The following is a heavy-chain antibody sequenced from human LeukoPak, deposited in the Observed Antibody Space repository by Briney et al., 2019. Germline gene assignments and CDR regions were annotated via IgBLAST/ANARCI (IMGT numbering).Heavy chain of an antibody. CDR2: FDPEDGET. J-gene: IGHJ6*03. Sequence: ASVKVSCKVSGYTLTELSMHWVRQAPGKGLEWMGGFDPEDGETIYAQKFQGRVTMTEDTSTDTAYMELSSLRSEDTAVYYCAREHGSSLLFVRKYYYYMDVWGKGTTVTVSS. CDR1: GYTLTELS. D-gene: IGHD6-13*01. V-gene: IGHV1-24*01. CDR3: AREHGSSLLFVRKYYYYMDV.